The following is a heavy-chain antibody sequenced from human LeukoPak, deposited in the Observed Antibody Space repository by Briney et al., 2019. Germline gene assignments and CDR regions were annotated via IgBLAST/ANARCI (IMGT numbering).Heavy chain of an antibody. CDR1: GSPFTSYW. CDR2: IDPSDSYT. CDR3: ARHVWYYYGMDV. J-gene: IGHJ6*04. D-gene: IGHD2-8*01. V-gene: IGHV5-10-1*01. Sequence: PGESLGISCKGSGSPFTSYWISWARQLPGKGLEWMGRIDPSDSYTNYSPSFQGHVTISADKSISTAYLQWSSLKASDTAMYYCARHVWYYYGMDVWGKGTTVTVSS.